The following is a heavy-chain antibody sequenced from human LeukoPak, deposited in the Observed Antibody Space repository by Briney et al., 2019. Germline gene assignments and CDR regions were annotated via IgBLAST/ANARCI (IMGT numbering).Heavy chain of an antibody. CDR2: MYYSGST. CDR3: ARDSSSFGRAG. Sequence: SETLSLTCTVSGGSTTGYDWSWIRQPPGKGLEWIGCMYYSGSTNYNPSLKSRVTISVDTSKNQFSLKLSSVTAADTAVYYCARDSSSFGRAGWGQGTLVTVSS. J-gene: IGHJ4*02. V-gene: IGHV4-59*01. CDR1: GGSTTGYD. D-gene: IGHD6-13*01.